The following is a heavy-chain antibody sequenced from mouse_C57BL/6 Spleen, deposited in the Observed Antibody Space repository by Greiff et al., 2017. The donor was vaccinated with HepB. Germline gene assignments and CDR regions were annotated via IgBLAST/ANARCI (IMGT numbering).Heavy chain of an antibody. CDR3: ARSEDGYYPYYFDY. Sequence: QVHVKQSGAELVRPGASVKLSCKASGYTFTDYYINWVKQRPGQGLEWIARIYPGSGNTYYNEKFKGKATLTAEKSSSTAYMQLSSLTSEASAVYFCARSEDGYYPYYFDYWGQSTTLTVSS. D-gene: IGHD2-3*01. CDR1: GYTFTDYY. V-gene: IGHV1-76*01. CDR2: IYPGSGNT. J-gene: IGHJ2*01.